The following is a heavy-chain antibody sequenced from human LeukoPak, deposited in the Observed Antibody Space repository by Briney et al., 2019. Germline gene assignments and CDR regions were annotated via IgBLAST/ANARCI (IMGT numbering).Heavy chain of an antibody. V-gene: IGHV3-9*01. Sequence: GGSLRLSCAASGFTFDDYAMHWVRQAPGKGLEWVSGISWNSGSIGYADSVKGRFTISRDNSKNTLYLQMNSLRAEDTAVYYCAKATYYDILTGSSGDAFDIWGQGTMVTVSS. D-gene: IGHD3-9*01. CDR2: ISWNSGSI. CDR1: GFTFDDYA. J-gene: IGHJ3*02. CDR3: AKATYYDILTGSSGDAFDI.